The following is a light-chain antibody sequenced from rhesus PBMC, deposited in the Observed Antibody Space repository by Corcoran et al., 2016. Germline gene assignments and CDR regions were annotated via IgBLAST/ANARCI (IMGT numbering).Light chain of an antibody. J-gene: IGKJ2*01. Sequence: DIQMTQSPSSLSASVGDKVTITCRASQGISRWVAWYQQKPGKAPDLLIYDASSLQSGAPSRFSGSGSGTDYTLNSSSLQPEDFVTYSCQQCSSPPCSFRQGTKVEIK. CDR3: QQCSSPPCS. CDR2: DAS. CDR1: QGISRW. V-gene: IGKV1-18*01.